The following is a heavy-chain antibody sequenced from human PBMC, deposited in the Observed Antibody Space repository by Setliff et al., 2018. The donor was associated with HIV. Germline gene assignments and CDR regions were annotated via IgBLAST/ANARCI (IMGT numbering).Heavy chain of an antibody. J-gene: IGHJ6*03. CDR3: VRNPHPTVVVPRDSHYYSMNI. Sequence: RASVKVSCKTSGYTFTAFYIHWVRQAPGQGLEWMGRIHPNSGGTAPPQKFQGRVAMTRDTSISTAYMELRSLRPDDTAVYYCVRNPHPTVVVPRDSHYYSMNIWGKGTTVTVSS. D-gene: IGHD2-21*01. CDR1: GYTFTAFY. CDR2: IHPNSGGT. V-gene: IGHV1-2*06.